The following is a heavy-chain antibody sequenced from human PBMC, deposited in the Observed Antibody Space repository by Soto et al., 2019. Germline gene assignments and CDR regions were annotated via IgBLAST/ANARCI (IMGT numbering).Heavy chain of an antibody. J-gene: IGHJ2*01. CDR3: ARDRRTVNRSGSYWYFDL. CDR2: IYYSGST. Sequence: QVQLQESGPGMVKPSQTLSLTCTVSGGSISSGGYYWSWIRQHPGKGLEWIGYIYYSGSTYYNPSLKSRVTISVDTSKNQFSLKLSSVTAADTAVYYCARDRRTVNRSGSYWYFDLWGRGTLVTVSS. CDR1: GGSISSGGYY. V-gene: IGHV4-31*03. D-gene: IGHD6-25*01.